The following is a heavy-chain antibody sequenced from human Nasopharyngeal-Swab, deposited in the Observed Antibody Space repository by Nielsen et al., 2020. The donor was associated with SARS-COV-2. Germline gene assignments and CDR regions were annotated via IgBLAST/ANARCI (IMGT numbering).Heavy chain of an antibody. J-gene: IGHJ4*02. Sequence: SVKVSCKASGGTFSSYAISWVRQAPGQGLEWMGGIIPIFGTADYAQKFQDRVTITADESTSTAYMELSSLRSEDTAVYYCARSGYSNSDIDYWGQGTLVTVFS. D-gene: IGHD6-6*01. CDR2: IIPIFGTA. V-gene: IGHV1-69*13. CDR1: GGTFSSYA. CDR3: ARSGYSNSDIDY.